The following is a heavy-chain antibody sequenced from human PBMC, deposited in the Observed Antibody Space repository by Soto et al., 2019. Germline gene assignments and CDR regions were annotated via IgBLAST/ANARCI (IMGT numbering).Heavy chain of an antibody. Sequence: PSETLSLTCAVYGGSFSGYYWSWIRQPPGKGLEWIGEINHSGSTNYNPSLKSRVTISVDTSKNQFSLKLSSATAADTAVYYCAAGANRPPYYFDYWGQGTLVTVSS. D-gene: IGHD1-26*01. J-gene: IGHJ4*02. CDR3: AAGANRPPYYFDY. V-gene: IGHV4-34*01. CDR2: INHSGST. CDR1: GGSFSGYY.